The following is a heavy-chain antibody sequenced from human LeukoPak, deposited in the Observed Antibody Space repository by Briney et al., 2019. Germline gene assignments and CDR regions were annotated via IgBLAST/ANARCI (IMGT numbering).Heavy chain of an antibody. J-gene: IGHJ5*02. CDR2: IYHSGST. CDR1: GYSISSGYY. V-gene: IGHV4-38-2*02. CDR3: ARDNAYYGSGRNNWFDP. D-gene: IGHD3-10*01. Sequence: SETLSLTCTVSGYSISSGYYWGWIRQPPGKGLAWIGSIYHSGSTYYNPSLKSRATISVDTSKNQFSLKLSSVTAADTAVYYCARDNAYYGSGRNNWFDPWGQGTLVTVSS.